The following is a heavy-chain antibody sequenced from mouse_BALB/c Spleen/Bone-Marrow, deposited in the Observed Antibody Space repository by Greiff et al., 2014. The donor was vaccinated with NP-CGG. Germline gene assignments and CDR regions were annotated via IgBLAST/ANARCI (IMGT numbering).Heavy chain of an antibody. V-gene: IGHV5-4*02. CDR2: ISNGGTYT. CDR1: GFTFSGFY. D-gene: IGHD1-1*02. Sequence: EVMLVESGGGSVKPGGSLKLSCAASGFTFSGFYMFWFRQTPEKRLEWVATISNGGTYTYYPDSVKGRFTISRDNAKNNLYLQMSSLKSEDTAMYYCARSGERYGAMDYWGQGTSVTVTS. CDR3: ARSGERYGAMDY. J-gene: IGHJ4*01.